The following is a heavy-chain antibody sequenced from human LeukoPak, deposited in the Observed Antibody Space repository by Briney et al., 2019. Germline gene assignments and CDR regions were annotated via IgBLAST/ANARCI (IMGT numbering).Heavy chain of an antibody. Sequence: ASVKVSCTTSGYTFTNFAIHWVRQAPGQRLEWMGWINAGNGNTKYSQNLQGRVTIAGDTSASTAYMELTSLRSEDTAVYYCARGLLWFGELSTLGYWGQGTLVTVSS. CDR1: GYTFTNFA. V-gene: IGHV1-3*01. J-gene: IGHJ4*02. D-gene: IGHD3-10*01. CDR3: ARGLLWFGELSTLGY. CDR2: INAGNGNT.